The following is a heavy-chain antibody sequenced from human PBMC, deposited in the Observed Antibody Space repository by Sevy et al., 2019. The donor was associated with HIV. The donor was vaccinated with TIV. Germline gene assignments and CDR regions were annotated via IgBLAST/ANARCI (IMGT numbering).Heavy chain of an antibody. D-gene: IGHD3-10*01. Sequence: GGSLRLSCAASGFTFSNAWMSWVRQAPGKGLEWVGRIKSKTDGGTTDYAAPVKGRFTISREDSKNTLYLQMNSLKTEDTAVYYWTTGGGYYYGSGRPYYYYGMDVWGQGTTVTVSS. J-gene: IGHJ6*02. CDR1: GFTFSNAW. CDR3: TTGGGYYYGSGRPYYYYGMDV. CDR2: IKSKTDGGTT. V-gene: IGHV3-15*01.